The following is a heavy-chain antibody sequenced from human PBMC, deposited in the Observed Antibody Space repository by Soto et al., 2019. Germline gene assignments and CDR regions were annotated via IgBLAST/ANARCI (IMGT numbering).Heavy chain of an antibody. D-gene: IGHD1-26*01. CDR1: GYTFTSYG. CDR3: ASHGGSSPEGRYYYGMDV. J-gene: IGHJ6*02. V-gene: IGHV1-18*01. CDR2: ISGYNGNT. Sequence: ASVKVSCKASGYTFTSYGISWVRHAPGQGLEWMGWISGYNGNTNLAQKLQGRVTMTTDTPTSTAFMELRSLRSDDTAVYYCASHGGSSPEGRYYYGMDVWGQGTTVTV.